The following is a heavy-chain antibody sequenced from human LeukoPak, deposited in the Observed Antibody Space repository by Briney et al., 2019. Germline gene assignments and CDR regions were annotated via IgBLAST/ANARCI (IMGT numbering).Heavy chain of an antibody. CDR1: GFTFSSYA. J-gene: IGHJ3*01. D-gene: IGHD6-19*01. V-gene: IGHV3-30-3*01. CDR3: AREDEWLVRFAFDV. Sequence: GGSLRLSCAASGFTFSSYAMHWVRQAPGKGLEWVAVISYDGSNKFYADSVKGRFTISRDNFKNTLHLQMNSLRAEDTAVYYCAREDEWLVRFAFDVWGQGTLVTVSS. CDR2: ISYDGSNK.